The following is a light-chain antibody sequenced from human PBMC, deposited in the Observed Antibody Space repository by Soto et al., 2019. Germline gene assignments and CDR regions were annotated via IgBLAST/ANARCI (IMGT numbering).Light chain of an antibody. CDR3: LQDINYPCT. Sequence: ATQMTQSPSSLSESVGDRITITCRASRDIGSDLSWYQQKPGKAPTLLIYAASNLQSGVPPRFSGSGSGTDFTLAISSLQPEDSATYYCLQDINYPCTFGQGTKVDIK. V-gene: IGKV1-6*01. CDR1: RDIGSD. J-gene: IGKJ1*01. CDR2: AAS.